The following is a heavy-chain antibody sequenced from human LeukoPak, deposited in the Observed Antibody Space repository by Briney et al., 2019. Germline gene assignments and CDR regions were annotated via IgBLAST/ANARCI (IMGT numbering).Heavy chain of an antibody. Sequence: SETLSLTCAASGGSISSYYWSWIRQPPGKGLEWIANVHYSGNTNHNPSLKSRVTISVDTSKNQFSLKLSSVTAADTAVYYCARGATANSGLFDYWGQGTLVTVSS. V-gene: IGHV4-59*01. CDR3: ARGATANSGLFDY. J-gene: IGHJ4*02. CDR1: GGSISSYY. CDR2: VHYSGNT. D-gene: IGHD1-1*01.